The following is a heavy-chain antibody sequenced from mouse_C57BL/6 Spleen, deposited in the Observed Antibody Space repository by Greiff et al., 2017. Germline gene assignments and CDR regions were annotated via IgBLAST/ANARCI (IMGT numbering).Heavy chain of an antibody. V-gene: IGHV1-55*01. J-gene: IGHJ2*01. D-gene: IGHD1-1*01. CDR1: GYTFTSSW. CDR3: ARGDYGSSYDY. Sequence: QVQLQQSGAELVKPGASVKMSCKASGYTFTSSWITWVKQRPGQGLEWIGDLYPGSGSTNYNEKFKSKATLTVDTSSSTAYMQLSSLTSEDSAVYYCARGDYGSSYDYWGQGTTLTVSS. CDR2: LYPGSGST.